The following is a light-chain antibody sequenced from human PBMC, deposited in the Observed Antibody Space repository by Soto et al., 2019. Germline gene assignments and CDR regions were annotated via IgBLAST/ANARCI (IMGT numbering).Light chain of an antibody. CDR2: WAS. J-gene: IGKJ4*01. V-gene: IGKV4-1*01. Sequence: DIVMTQSPDSLAVSLGERATINCKSSQSVLFSSNNKNYLAWYQQKPGQHPKLLISWASTRESGVPHRFSGSGSETDFNLTISTLQADDVAVYHCQQYYSTPSHTFGGGAKVESK. CDR1: QSVLFSSNNKNY. CDR3: QQYYSTPSHT.